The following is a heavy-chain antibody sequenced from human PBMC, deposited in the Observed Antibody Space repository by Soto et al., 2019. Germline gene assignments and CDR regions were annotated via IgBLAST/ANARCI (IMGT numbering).Heavy chain of an antibody. CDR2: ISGSGGST. Sequence: GGSLRLSCAASGFTFSSYAMSWVRQAPGKGLEWVSAISGSGGSTYYADSVKGRFTISRDNSKNTLYLQMNSLRAEDTAVYYCAKDRRGITMVRGVIPLDYWGQGTLVTVSS. CDR1: GFTFSSYA. V-gene: IGHV3-23*01. CDR3: AKDRRGITMVRGVIPLDY. J-gene: IGHJ4*02. D-gene: IGHD3-10*01.